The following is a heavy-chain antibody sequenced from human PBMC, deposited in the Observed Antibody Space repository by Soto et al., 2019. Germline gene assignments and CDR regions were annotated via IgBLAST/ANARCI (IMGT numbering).Heavy chain of an antibody. V-gene: IGHV4-4*02. J-gene: IGHJ6*02. Sequence: LSLTCAVSGGSISSSNWWSWVRQPPGKGLEWIGEIYHSGSTNYNPSLKSRVTISVDKSKNQFSLKLSSVTAADTAVYYCARDRVYYDSSGYYYYYYGMDVWGQGTTVTVSS. CDR1: GGSISSSNW. CDR2: IYHSGST. CDR3: ARDRVYYDSSGYYYYYYGMDV. D-gene: IGHD3-22*01.